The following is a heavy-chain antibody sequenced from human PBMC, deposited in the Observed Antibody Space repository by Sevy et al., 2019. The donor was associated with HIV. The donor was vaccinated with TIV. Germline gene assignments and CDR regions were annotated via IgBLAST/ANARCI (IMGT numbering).Heavy chain of an antibody. D-gene: IGHD5-18*01. CDR2: ITSSHGAK. V-gene: IGHV3-11*01. Sequence: GGSLRRSCVTSGFSFSDYHMSWIRLAPGKGLEWISHITSSHGAKVYADSVRGRLDISRDNARKSLYLQMNRLQVEDTATYFCVGRRYRVGHSWSYFFDFWGQGTPVTVSS. CDR1: GFSFSDYH. CDR3: VGRRYRVGHSWSYFFDF. J-gene: IGHJ4*02.